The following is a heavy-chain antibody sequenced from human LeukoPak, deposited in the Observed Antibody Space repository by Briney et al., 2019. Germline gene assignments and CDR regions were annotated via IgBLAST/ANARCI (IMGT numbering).Heavy chain of an antibody. J-gene: IGHJ6*02. V-gene: IGHV5-51*01. CDR2: IYPGDPET. CDR3: ARPETITGSYGLDV. D-gene: IGHD1-14*01. Sequence: GESLKISCQASGYSFSTNWIAWVRQMPGKGLEWMGIIYPGDPETRYSPSFQGQVTISADKSIKTAYLQWTSLEASDTAMYYCARPETITGSYGLDVWGQGTTVTVSS. CDR1: GYSFSTNW.